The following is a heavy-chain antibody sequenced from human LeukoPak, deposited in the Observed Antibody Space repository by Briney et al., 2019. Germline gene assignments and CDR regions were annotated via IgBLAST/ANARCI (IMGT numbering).Heavy chain of an antibody. CDR1: GFTFSSYA. V-gene: IGHV3-23*01. J-gene: IGHJ4*02. Sequence: GGSLRLSCAASGFTFSSYAMSWVRQAPGKGLEWVSAISGSGGSTYYADSVKGRFTISRDNSKNTLYLQMNSLRAEDTAVYYCAKDLVLLWFGELLSHSAFDYWGQGTLVTVSS. CDR3: AKDLVLLWFGELLSHSAFDY. CDR2: ISGSGGST. D-gene: IGHD3-10*01.